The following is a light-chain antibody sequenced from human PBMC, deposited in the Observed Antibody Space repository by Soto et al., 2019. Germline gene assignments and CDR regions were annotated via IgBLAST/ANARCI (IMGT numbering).Light chain of an antibody. V-gene: IGKV3-15*01. CDR2: DAS. CDR1: QSVSSN. J-gene: IGKJ1*01. Sequence: EIVMTQSPATLSVSPGETATLSCRASQSVSSNLAWYQRKPGQAPRLLISDASTRAAGLPARFSGSGSGTEFTLTISSLQSEDFAVYFCQQSNNWPKTFGQGTKVEIK. CDR3: QQSNNWPKT.